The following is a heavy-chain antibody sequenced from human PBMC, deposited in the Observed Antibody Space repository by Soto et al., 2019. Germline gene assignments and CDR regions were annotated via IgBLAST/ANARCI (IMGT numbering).Heavy chain of an antibody. J-gene: IGHJ4*02. V-gene: IGHV3-33*01. Sequence: QVQLVESGGGVVQPGRSLRLSCAASGFTFSSYGMHWVRQAPGQGLEWVAFVYYDGSIEYYTDYVKGRFTISRDNSKNTVDLQMNSLRAEDTAVYYCARYFGTSGWFYYFDYWGQGTPVTVSS. CDR2: VYYDGSIE. CDR3: ARYFGTSGWFYYFDY. CDR1: GFTFSSYG. D-gene: IGHD6-19*01.